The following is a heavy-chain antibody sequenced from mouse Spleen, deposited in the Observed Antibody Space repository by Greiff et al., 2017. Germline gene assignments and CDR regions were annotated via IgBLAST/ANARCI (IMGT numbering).Heavy chain of an antibody. CDR1: GFTFSDYG. J-gene: IGHJ2*01. Sequence: DVQLVESGGGLVKPGGSLKLSCAASGFTFSDYGMHWVRQAPEKGLEWVAYISSGSSTIYYADTVKGRFTISRDNAKNTLFLQMTSLRSEDTAMYYCARRRYDYDGFDYWGQGTILTVSS. CDR3: ARRRYDYDGFDY. D-gene: IGHD2-4*01. V-gene: IGHV5-17*01. CDR2: ISSGSSTI.